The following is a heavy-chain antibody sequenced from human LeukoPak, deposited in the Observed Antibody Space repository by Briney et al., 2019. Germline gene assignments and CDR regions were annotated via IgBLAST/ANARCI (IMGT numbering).Heavy chain of an antibody. J-gene: IGHJ6*03. CDR2: INSDGSST. V-gene: IGHV3-74*01. CDR3: ARVSSGSYFGYYYYYMDV. CDR1: GFTFSNYW. Sequence: TGGSLRLSCAASGFTFSNYWMHWVRQAPGEGLVWVSRINSDGSSTSYADSVKGRFTISRDNAKNTLYLQMNSLRAEDTAVYYCARVSSGSYFGYYYYYMDVWGKGTTVTVSS. D-gene: IGHD1-26*01.